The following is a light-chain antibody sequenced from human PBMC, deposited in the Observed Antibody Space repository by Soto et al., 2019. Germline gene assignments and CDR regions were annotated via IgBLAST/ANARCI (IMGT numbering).Light chain of an antibody. CDR1: QSVSTS. CDR3: QQYIHGYT. V-gene: IGKV3-15*01. CDR2: SAS. J-gene: IGKJ2*01. Sequence: EVVMTQSPATLSVFPGERVTLSCRASQSVSTSLAWYQQKPGQAPRLLIYSASTRATGIPARFSGSGSGTDVTLTISILESEDFAVYYCQQYIHGYTFGQGTELEIK.